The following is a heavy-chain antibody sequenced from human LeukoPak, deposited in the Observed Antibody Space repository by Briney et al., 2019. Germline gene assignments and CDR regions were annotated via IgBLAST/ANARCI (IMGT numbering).Heavy chain of an antibody. CDR3: ARDSLTPYSNYDRYYYYYMDV. J-gene: IGHJ6*03. CDR1: GGTFSSYA. D-gene: IGHD4-11*01. V-gene: IGHV1-69*13. CDR2: IIPIFGTA. Sequence: ASVKVSCKASGGTFSSYAISWVRQAPGQGLEWMGGIIPIFGTANYAQKFQGRVTITADESTSTAYMELSSLRSEDTAVYYCARDSLTPYSNYDRYYYYYMDVWGKGTTVTVSS.